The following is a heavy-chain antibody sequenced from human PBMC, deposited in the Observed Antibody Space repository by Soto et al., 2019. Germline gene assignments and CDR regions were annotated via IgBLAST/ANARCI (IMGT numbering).Heavy chain of an antibody. Sequence: GGSLRLSCAASGFTFTRYSMNWVRQAPGKGLEWVSSISSTTNYIYYGDSMKGRFTISRDNAKNSLYLEMNSLGAEDTAVYYCARESEDLTSNFDYWGQGTLVSVSS. CDR2: ISSTTNYI. CDR3: ARESEDLTSNFDY. J-gene: IGHJ4*02. CDR1: GFTFTRYS. V-gene: IGHV3-21*06.